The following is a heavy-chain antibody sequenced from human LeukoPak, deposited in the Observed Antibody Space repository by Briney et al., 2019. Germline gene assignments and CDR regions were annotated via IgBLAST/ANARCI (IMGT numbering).Heavy chain of an antibody. CDR3: ARDPTADDY. V-gene: IGHV3-11*06. CDR2: ITSVSSYK. Sequence: PGGSLRLSCAASKFIFSDYYMSWIRQAPGKGLEWVSSITSVSSYKYYADSVKGRFTISRDNAKNSLFLQMNSLRAEDTAIYYCARDPTADDYWGQGTLVTVSS. J-gene: IGHJ4*02. D-gene: IGHD2-2*01. CDR1: KFIFSDYY.